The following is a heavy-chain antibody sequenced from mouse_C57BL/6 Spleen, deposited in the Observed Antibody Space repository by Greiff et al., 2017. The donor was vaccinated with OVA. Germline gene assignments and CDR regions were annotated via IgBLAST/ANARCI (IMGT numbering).Heavy chain of an antibody. Sequence: EVKVVESGPELVKPGASVKISCKASGYTFTDYYMNWVKQSHGKSLEWIGDINPNNGGTSYNQKFKGKATLTVDKSSSTAYMELRSLTSEDSAVYYCARSLGLRRDFDYWGQGTTLTVSS. D-gene: IGHD2-4*01. V-gene: IGHV1-26*01. CDR2: INPNNGGT. CDR1: GYTFTDYY. CDR3: ARSLGLRRDFDY. J-gene: IGHJ2*01.